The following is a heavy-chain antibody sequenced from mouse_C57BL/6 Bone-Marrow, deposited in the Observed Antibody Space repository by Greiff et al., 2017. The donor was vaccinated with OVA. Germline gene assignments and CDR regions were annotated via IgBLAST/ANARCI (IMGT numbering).Heavy chain of an antibody. CDR3: ARSNSNYPCAMDY. D-gene: IGHD2-5*01. CDR1: GYTFTSYW. Sequence: VQLQPSGAELAKPGASVKLSCKASGYTFTSYWMHWVKQRPGQGLEWIGYINPSSGYTKYNQKFKDKATLTADKSSSTAYMQLSSLTYEDSAVYYCARSNSNYPCAMDYWGQGTSVTVSS. V-gene: IGHV1-7*01. CDR2: INPSSGYT. J-gene: IGHJ4*01.